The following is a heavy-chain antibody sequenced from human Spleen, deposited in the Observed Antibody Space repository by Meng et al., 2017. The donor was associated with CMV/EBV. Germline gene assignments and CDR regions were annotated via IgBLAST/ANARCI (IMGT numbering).Heavy chain of an antibody. V-gene: IGHV3-48*04. CDR1: GFTFSSYS. Sequence: GESLKISCVASGFTFSSYSMNWVRQAPGKGPEWVSYLSSSSSTIRYANSVKGRFTISRDNAKNSLYLQMNSLRAEDTAVYYCAKGIVVVPAASEYFQHWGQGTLVTVSS. J-gene: IGHJ1*01. D-gene: IGHD2-2*01. CDR3: AKGIVVVPAASEYFQH. CDR2: LSSSSSTI.